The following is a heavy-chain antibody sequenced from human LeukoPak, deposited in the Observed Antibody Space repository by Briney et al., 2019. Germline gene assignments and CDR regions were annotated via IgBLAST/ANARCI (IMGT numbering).Heavy chain of an antibody. CDR3: ARDSQHPRYSRGGDFDY. CDR1: GYTFTGYY. V-gene: IGHV1-2*02. D-gene: IGHD6-13*01. J-gene: IGHJ4*02. CDR2: INPNSGGT. Sequence: ASVKVSCKASGYTFTGYYMRWVRQAPGQGLEWMGWINPNSGGTNYAQKFQGRVTMTRDTSISTAYMELSRLRSDDTAVYYCARDSQHPRYSRGGDFDYWGQGTLVTVSS.